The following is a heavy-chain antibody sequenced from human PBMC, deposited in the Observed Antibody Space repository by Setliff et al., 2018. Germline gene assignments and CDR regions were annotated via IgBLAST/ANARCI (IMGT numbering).Heavy chain of an antibody. V-gene: IGHV4-4*07. Sequence: SETLSLTCTVSGGSISSYYWSRIRQPAGKGLEWIGHIYIGGSANYNPSLKSRVTMSIDTSKNQFSLKLNSVTAADMAVYYCARSFSRREKFLLDYWGQGALVTVSS. CDR1: GGSISSYY. CDR3: ARSFSRREKFLLDY. CDR2: IYIGGSA. J-gene: IGHJ4*02.